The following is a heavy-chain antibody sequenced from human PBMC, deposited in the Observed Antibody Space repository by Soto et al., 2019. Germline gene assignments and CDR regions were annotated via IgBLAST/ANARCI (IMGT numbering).Heavy chain of an antibody. D-gene: IGHD4-17*01. CDR2: ISGNGDNT. CDR1: GFPFSSYA. Sequence: GGSLRFSCAASGFPFSSYAMNWVRQAPGKGLVWVSTISGNGDNTVYADSVRGRFTISRDNSKNMLYLQMNSLRVEDTAIYYCAKDSAVTTAYYYYGMDVWGQGTTVTVSS. V-gene: IGHV3-23*01. J-gene: IGHJ6*02. CDR3: AKDSAVTTAYYYYGMDV.